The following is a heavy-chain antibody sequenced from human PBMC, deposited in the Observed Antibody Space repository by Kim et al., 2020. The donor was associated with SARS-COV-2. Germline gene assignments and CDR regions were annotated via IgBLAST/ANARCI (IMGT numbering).Heavy chain of an antibody. CDR3: AKDALPNLRWSAFDI. J-gene: IGHJ3*02. D-gene: IGHD4-17*01. Sequence: YVKRRSTISREHSKNTLYLQMNSLRAEDTSVYYCAKDALPNLRWSAFDIWGQGTMVTVSS. V-gene: IGHV3-23*01.